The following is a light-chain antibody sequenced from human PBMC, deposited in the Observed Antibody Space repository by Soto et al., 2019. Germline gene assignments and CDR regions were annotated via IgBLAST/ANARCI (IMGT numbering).Light chain of an antibody. Sequence: EIVLTQSPGTLSLSPGERATLSCRASQSVSSSYLAWYQQKPGQAPRLLIYGASSRATGSPDRFSGSGSGRDFTLTISRMEPEAFAVYYCQQYGSSPITFGGGTKVEIK. CDR3: QQYGSSPIT. CDR2: GAS. CDR1: QSVSSSY. V-gene: IGKV3-20*01. J-gene: IGKJ4*01.